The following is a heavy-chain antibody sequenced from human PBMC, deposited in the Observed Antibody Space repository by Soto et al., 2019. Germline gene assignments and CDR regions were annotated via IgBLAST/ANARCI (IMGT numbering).Heavy chain of an antibody. CDR3: AKDFLEDFWRGDWFDP. V-gene: IGHV3-23*01. CDR1: GFTFSSYA. Sequence: RGSLRLSCAASGFTFSSYAMSWVRQAPGKGLEWVSAISGSGGSTYYADSVKGRFTISRDNSKNTLYLQMNSLRAEDTAVYYCAKDFLEDFWRGDWFDPWCQGILVSVS. J-gene: IGHJ5*02. CDR2: ISGSGGST. D-gene: IGHD3-3*01.